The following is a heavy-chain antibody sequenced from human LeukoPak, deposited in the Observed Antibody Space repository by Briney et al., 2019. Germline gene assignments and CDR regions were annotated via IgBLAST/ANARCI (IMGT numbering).Heavy chain of an antibody. CDR2: INSDGSTT. CDR1: GFTLSKDW. J-gene: IGHJ3*02. Sequence: GGCLRLSCAASGFTLSKDWTHWVRQTPGKGLVWVSRINSDGSTTNYADSVKGRFTISRDNAKNTLYLQMNSLRAEDTAMYYCARVGYYYDDICDAFDIWPRGTMVTVSS. CDR3: ARVGYYYDDICDAFDI. V-gene: IGHV3-74*01. D-gene: IGHD3-22*01.